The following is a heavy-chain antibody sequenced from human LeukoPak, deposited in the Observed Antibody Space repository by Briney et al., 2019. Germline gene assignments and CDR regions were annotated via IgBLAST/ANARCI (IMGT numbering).Heavy chain of an antibody. D-gene: IGHD6-13*01. CDR3: ARTRYSSSWYMGGAFDI. J-gene: IGHJ3*02. CDR2: INHSGST. Sequence: SETLSLTCAVYGGSFSGYYWSWIRQPPGKGLEWIGEINHSGSTNYNPSLKSRVTISVDTSKNQFSLKLSSVTAADTAVYYCARTRYSSSWYMGGAFDIWGQGTMVTVSS. V-gene: IGHV4-34*01. CDR1: GGSFSGYY.